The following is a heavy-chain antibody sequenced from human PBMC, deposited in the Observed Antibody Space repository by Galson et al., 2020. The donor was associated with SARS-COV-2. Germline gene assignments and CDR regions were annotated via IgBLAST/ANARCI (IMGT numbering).Heavy chain of an antibody. CDR3: ARSMYYYDTSGVNWFDP. CDR1: GYTFATFA. J-gene: IGHJ5*02. V-gene: IGHV1-3*01. D-gene: IGHD3-22*01. CDR2: INAGHGNT. Sequence: ASVKVSCKASGYTFATFAIHWVRLGPGHRLEWMGWINAGHGNTKYSQKFLGRVTFTRDTSASTAYMELSSLTSEDTAVYYCARSMYYYDTSGVNWFDPWGQGTLVTVSS.